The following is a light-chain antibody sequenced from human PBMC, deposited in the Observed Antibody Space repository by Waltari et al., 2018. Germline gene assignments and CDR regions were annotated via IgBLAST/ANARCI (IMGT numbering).Light chain of an antibody. J-gene: IGLJ1*01. CDR3: SSYTTSNAPGV. Sequence: QSALTQPASVPGSPGQSITISCTGTDSDVGAYNFVSWYRQHPGKAPHLIIYEVSDRPPGISVRFSGSKSDNTASLTISGLQADDEAVYYCSSYTTSNAPGVFGTGTKVTVL. V-gene: IGLV2-14*01. CDR2: EVS. CDR1: DSDVGAYNF.